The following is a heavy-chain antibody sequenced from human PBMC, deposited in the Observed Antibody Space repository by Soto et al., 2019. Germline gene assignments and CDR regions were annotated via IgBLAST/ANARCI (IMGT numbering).Heavy chain of an antibody. J-gene: IGHJ6*02. Sequence: PSETLSLTCAVYGGSFSGYYWSWIRQPPGKGLEWIGEINHSGSTNYNPSLKSRVTISVDTSKNQFSLKLSSVTAADTAVYYCARPSRSSRQRRYYYGMDVWGQGTTVTVSS. CDR1: GGSFSGYY. V-gene: IGHV4-34*01. CDR2: INHSGST. D-gene: IGHD6-25*01. CDR3: ARPSRSSRQRRYYYGMDV.